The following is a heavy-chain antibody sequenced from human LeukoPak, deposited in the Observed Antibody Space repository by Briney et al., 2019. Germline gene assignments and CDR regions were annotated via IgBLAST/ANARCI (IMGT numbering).Heavy chain of an antibody. CDR2: INRDGSEK. D-gene: IGHD3-3*01. J-gene: IGHJ4*02. Sequence: GGSLRLSCVVSGFTLSSRWMMWVRQAPGKGLEWMTNINRDGSEKNYVDSVKGRFTITRDNAENSLYLQMNSLKVEDTAIYYCATYDSWSGYNIAYWGQGTLVTVSS. CDR3: ATYDSWSGYNIAY. V-gene: IGHV3-7*03. CDR1: GFTLSSRW.